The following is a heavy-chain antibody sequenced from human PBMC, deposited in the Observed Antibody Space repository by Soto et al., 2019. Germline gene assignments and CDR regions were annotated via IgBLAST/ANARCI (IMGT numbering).Heavy chain of an antibody. CDR2: ISGNSIDT. J-gene: IGHJ3*02. CDR3: ATGQQVRMSDI. D-gene: IGHD6-13*01. Sequence: QVQLLESGGGLVKPGGSLRISCAASGFTVSGYYMGWIRQPPGKGLEWISYISGNSIDTNHADSVKGRFTISRDNAKNSLYLQMDSLRAEDTAVYFCATGQQVRMSDIWGQGTMVTVSS. V-gene: IGHV3-11*03. CDR1: GFTVSGYY.